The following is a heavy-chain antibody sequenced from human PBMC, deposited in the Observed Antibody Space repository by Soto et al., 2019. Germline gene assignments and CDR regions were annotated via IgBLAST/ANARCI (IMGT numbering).Heavy chain of an antibody. V-gene: IGHV3-30-3*01. CDR3: PLTSSLFDY. CDR2: ISFDGSNK. D-gene: IGHD6-6*01. J-gene: IGHJ4*02. Sequence: WLSLRLSCAASRFTFSRFAMHWVRQPPGKGLEWVAVISFDGSNKYYADSVKGRFTISRDNSKNTLHLQMDSLRAEDSAVYYCPLTSSLFDYWGLGTLVTVSS. CDR1: RFTFSRFA.